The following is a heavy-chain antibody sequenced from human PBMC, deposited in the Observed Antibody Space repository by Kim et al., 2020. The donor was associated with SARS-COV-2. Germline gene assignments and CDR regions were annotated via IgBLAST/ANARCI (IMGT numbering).Heavy chain of an antibody. Sequence: GGSLRLSCAASGFTFSSYSMNWVRQAPGKGLEWVSSISSSSSYIYYADSVKGRFTISRDNAKNSLYLQMNSLRAEDTAVYYCARDSYGDYYFDYWGQGTLVTVSS. D-gene: IGHD4-17*01. CDR3: ARDSYGDYYFDY. J-gene: IGHJ4*02. CDR2: ISSSSSYI. V-gene: IGHV3-21*01. CDR1: GFTFSSYS.